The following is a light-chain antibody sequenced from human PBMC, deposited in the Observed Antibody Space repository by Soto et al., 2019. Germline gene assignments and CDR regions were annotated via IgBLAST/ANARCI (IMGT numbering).Light chain of an antibody. CDR3: QQYNTYSPWT. CDR1: QSISSW. CDR2: ETS. J-gene: IGKJ1*01. V-gene: IGKV1-5*03. Sequence: DIQMTQSPSTLSASVGDRVTITCRASQSISSWLAWYQQKPGKAPKLLIYETSSLESGVPSRFGGSGSGTEFTLTISSLQPDDFATYYCQQYNTYSPWTFGQVTKVEIK.